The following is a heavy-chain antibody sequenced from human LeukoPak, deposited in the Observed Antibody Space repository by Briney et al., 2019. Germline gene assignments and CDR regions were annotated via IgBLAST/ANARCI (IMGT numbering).Heavy chain of an antibody. CDR1: GFSLSTSGVG. CDR3: AQSSYYDFWSGYYEVWFDP. J-gene: IGHJ5*02. CDR2: IYWNDDK. Sequence: SGPTLVKPTQTLTLTCTFSGFSLSTSGVGVGWIRQPPGKALEWLALIYWNDDKRYSPSLKSRLTITKDTYKNPAVLTMTNMDPVDTATYYCAQSSYYDFWSGYYEVWFDPSGQGTLLTVSS. D-gene: IGHD3-3*01. V-gene: IGHV2-5*01.